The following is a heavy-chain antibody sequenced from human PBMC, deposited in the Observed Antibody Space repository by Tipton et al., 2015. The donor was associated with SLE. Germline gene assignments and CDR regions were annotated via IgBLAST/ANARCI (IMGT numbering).Heavy chain of an antibody. D-gene: IGHD3-3*02. J-gene: IGHJ4*02. CDR3: TRGIFPPFDY. CDR1: GGSMSSYC. Sequence: TLSLTCTVSGGSMSSYCWSWIRQSPRKGLEWIGYIYDRGTTNYNPSLMNRVTISVDTSKNQFSLKLSSVTAADTAVYYCTRGIFPPFDYWGQGTLVTVSS. CDR2: IYDRGTT. V-gene: IGHV4-59*12.